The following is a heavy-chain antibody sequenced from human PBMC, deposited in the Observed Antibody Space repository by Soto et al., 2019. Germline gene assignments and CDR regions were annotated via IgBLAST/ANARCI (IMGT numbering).Heavy chain of an antibody. CDR2: IYYSGST. CDR3: ARQIGRGGFDP. J-gene: IGHJ5*02. D-gene: IGHD6-25*01. Sequence: PSETLSLTCTVSGGSISSSSYYWGWIRQPPGKGLEWIGSIYYSGSTYYNPSLKSRVTISVDTSKNQFSLKLSSVTAADTAVYYCARQIGRGGFDPWGQGTLVTVSS. CDR1: GGSISSSSYY. V-gene: IGHV4-39*01.